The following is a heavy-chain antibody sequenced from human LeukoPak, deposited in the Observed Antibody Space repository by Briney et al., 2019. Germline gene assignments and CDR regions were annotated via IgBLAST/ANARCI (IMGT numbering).Heavy chain of an antibody. J-gene: IGHJ4*02. D-gene: IGHD3-22*01. CDR1: GFTFSSYA. CDR3: ARDSDLFECDSSGYLYYFDY. Sequence: GGSLRLSCAASGFTFSSYAMHWVRQAPGKGLEWVAVISYDGSNKYYADSVKGRFTISRDNSKNTLYLQMNSLRAEDTAVYYCARDSDLFECDSSGYLYYFDYWGQGTLVTVSS. V-gene: IGHV3-30*04. CDR2: ISYDGSNK.